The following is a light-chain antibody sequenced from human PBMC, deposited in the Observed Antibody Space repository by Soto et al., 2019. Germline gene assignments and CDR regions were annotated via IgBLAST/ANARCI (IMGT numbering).Light chain of an antibody. Sequence: QSALAQPASVSGSPGQSITISCTGTSSDVGAYDYVSWYQQHPDKAPKLMIYEVSNRPSGVSNRFSGSKSVNTATLTISGLQTEDEADYYCSSYKSSSTRVFGTGTKVTVL. V-gene: IGLV2-14*03. CDR1: SSDVGAYDY. J-gene: IGLJ1*01. CDR3: SSYKSSSTRV. CDR2: EVS.